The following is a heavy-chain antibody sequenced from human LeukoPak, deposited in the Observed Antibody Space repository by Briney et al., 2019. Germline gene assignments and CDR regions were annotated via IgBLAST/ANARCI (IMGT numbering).Heavy chain of an antibody. V-gene: IGHV4-30-4*01. J-gene: IGHJ4*02. D-gene: IGHD3-16*01. CDR2: IYYSGST. Sequence: SETLSLTCTLSGGSISSGDYYWSWIRQPPGKGLEWLRNIYYSGSTYYNPSLKSRVTISVDTSKNQFSLKLSSVTAADTAVYYCARVGPGVWFDYWGQGTLVTVSS. CDR3: ARVGPGVWFDY. CDR1: GGSISSGDYY.